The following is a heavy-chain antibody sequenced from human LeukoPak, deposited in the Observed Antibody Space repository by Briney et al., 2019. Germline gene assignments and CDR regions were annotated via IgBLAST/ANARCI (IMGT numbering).Heavy chain of an antibody. J-gene: IGHJ4*02. CDR1: GFTFSNYW. CDR3: ARELPFDY. CDR2: IKSDGSRT. Sequence: GGSLRLSCAASGFTFSNYWMHWVRQAPGKGLVWVSRIKSDGSRTDYADSVKGRFTISIDNAKNTLYLQMNSLRAEDTAVYYCARELPFDYWGQGTLVTVSS. D-gene: IGHD2-15*01. V-gene: IGHV3-74*01.